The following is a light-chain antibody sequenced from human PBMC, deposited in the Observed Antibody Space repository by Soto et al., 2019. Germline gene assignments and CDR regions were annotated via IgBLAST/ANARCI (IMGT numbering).Light chain of an antibody. CDR1: SSNIGSNT. CDR3: AAWDGSLNGWV. Sequence: QAVVTQAPSASGTPGQRVTISCSGSSSNIGSNTVSWYQQAPGTAPKLLIYSNDQRPSGVPDRFSGSKSGTSASLAIGGLQSEDEADYYCAAWDGSLNGWVFGGGTKLTVL. V-gene: IGLV1-44*01. CDR2: SND. J-gene: IGLJ2*01.